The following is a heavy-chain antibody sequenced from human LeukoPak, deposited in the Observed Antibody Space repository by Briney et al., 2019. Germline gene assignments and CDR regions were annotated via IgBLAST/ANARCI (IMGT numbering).Heavy chain of an antibody. Sequence: GGSLRLSCAASGLTFSSYSMNWVRQAPGKGLEWVSSISSSSSYIYYADSVKGRFTISRDNAKNSLYLQMNSLRAEDTAVYYCARDSGSSGYYYPSSFWGQGTLVTVSS. CDR2: ISSSSSYI. CDR3: ARDSGSSGYYYPSSF. V-gene: IGHV3-21*01. CDR1: GLTFSSYS. J-gene: IGHJ4*02. D-gene: IGHD3-22*01.